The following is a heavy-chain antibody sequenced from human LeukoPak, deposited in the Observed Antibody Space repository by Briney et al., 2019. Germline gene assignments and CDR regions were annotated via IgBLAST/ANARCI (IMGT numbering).Heavy chain of an antibody. V-gene: IGHV3-23*01. D-gene: IGHD3-3*01. Sequence: RGSLRDSCAASGFTFSSHAMSWVRQAPGKGLEWVSSISTSGVSTNYADSVKGRFTISRDNSKSMVYLQMNSLRAEDTAVYYCAKNTSGTYLDYWGQGNLVGVSS. J-gene: IGHJ4*02. CDR1: GFTFSSHA. CDR2: ISTSGVST. CDR3: AKNTSGTYLDY.